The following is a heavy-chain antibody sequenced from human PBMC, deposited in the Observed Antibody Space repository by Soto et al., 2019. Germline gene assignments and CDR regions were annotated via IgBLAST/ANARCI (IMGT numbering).Heavy chain of an antibody. J-gene: IGHJ6*02. CDR1: AGTFSSYA. D-gene: IGHD3-10*01. Sequence: GXSVKMCCKASAGTFSSYANRLVRQAPGQGLECMGGIIPIFGTANYSQKFQGRVTITADESTSTAYMELSSLRSEDTAVYYCARDDIVRGVIIMDVWGQGTTVTVSS. V-gene: IGHV1-69*13. CDR3: ARDDIVRGVIIMDV. CDR2: IIPIFGTA.